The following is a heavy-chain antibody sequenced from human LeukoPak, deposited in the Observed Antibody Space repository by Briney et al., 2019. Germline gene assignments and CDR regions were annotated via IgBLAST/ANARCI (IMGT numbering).Heavy chain of an antibody. V-gene: IGHV3-33*01. J-gene: IGHJ4*02. CDR3: ARSTWHYFDY. Sequence: GGSLRLSCAASGFTFSRFGMHWVRQAPGKGLEWEAVIWFDGSSTYYADSVKGRFTISRDNSKNTLYLQMNSLRAEDTAVYYCARSTWHYFDYWGQGTLVTVSS. D-gene: IGHD5-24*01. CDR1: GFTFSRFG. CDR2: IWFDGSST.